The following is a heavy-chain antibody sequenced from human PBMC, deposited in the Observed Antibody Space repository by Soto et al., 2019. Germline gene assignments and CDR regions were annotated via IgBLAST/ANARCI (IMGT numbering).Heavy chain of an antibody. D-gene: IGHD6-19*01. V-gene: IGHV3-30*18. CDR1: GFTFSSYG. CDR2: ISYDGSNK. Sequence: QSGGSLRLSCAASGFTFSSYGMHWVRQAPGKGLEWVAVISYDGSNKYYADSVKGRFTISRDNSKNTLYLQMNSLRAEDTAVYYCAKEGGGSGWYSPYYFDYWGQGTLVTVSS. J-gene: IGHJ4*02. CDR3: AKEGGGSGWYSPYYFDY.